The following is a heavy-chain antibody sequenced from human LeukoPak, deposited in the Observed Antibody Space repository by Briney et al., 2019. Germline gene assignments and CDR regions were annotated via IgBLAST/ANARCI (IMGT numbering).Heavy chain of an antibody. J-gene: IGHJ4*02. Sequence: ASVKVSCKASGYTFTSYYMHWVRQAPGQGLEWMGIINPSGGSKSYAQKFQGRVTMTRDTSTSTVYMELSSLRSEDTAVYYCARAGSSVIGDYWGQGTLVTVSS. CDR1: GYTFTSYY. CDR3: ARAGSSVIGDY. D-gene: IGHD3-22*01. CDR2: INPSGGSK. V-gene: IGHV1-46*01.